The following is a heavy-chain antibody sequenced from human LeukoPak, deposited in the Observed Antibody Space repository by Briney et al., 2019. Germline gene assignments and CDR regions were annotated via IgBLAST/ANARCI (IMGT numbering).Heavy chain of an antibody. J-gene: IGHJ3*02. CDR3: ARDQSTSCHQYGTLCAFDI. CDR2: IIPIFGTA. CDR1: GGTFSTYA. D-gene: IGHD2-2*01. V-gene: IGHV1-69*13. Sequence: GASVKVSCKASGGTFSTYAISWVRQSPGQGLEWMGGIIPIFGTANYAQKFQGRVTITADESTSTAYMELSGLRSEDTAVYYCARDQSTSCHQYGTLCAFDIWGQGTMVTVSS.